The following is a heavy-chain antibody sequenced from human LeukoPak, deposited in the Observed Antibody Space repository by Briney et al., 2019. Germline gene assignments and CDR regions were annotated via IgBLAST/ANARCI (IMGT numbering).Heavy chain of an antibody. CDR1: GGSVRNYY. J-gene: IGHJ4*02. CDR2: TSDSGKT. V-gene: IGHV4-59*02. CDR3: ARWYDHGRYFDN. D-gene: IGHD1-14*01. Sequence: SETLSLTCSVTGGSVRNYYWNWMRQSPGKGLEWIGYTSDSGKTYYNPSLKSRATMSVEVSKNQFSLKVASATAADTAVYYCARWYDHGRYFDNWGRGTSVIVSS.